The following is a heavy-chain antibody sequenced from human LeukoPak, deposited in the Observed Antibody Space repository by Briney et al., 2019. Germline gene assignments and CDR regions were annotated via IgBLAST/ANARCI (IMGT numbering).Heavy chain of an antibody. V-gene: IGHV4-61*02. CDR2: IYTSGST. CDR1: GGSISSGSYY. J-gene: IGHJ6*03. CDR3: ARDRPYSSPSGYYYYYMDV. Sequence: SETLSLTCTVSGGSISSGSYYWSWIRQPAGKGLEWIGRIYTSGSTNYNPSLKSRVTISAGTSKNQFSLRLSSVTAADTAVYYCARDRPYSSPSGYYYYYMDVWGKGTTVTVSS. D-gene: IGHD6-6*01.